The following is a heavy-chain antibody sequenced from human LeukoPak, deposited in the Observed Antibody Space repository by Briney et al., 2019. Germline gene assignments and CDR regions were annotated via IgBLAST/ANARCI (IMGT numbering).Heavy chain of an antibody. CDR1: GYTFTGYY. CDR2: INPNSGGT. D-gene: IGHD3-22*01. Sequence: ASVKVSCKVSGYTFTGYYMHWVRQAPGQGLEWMGRINPNSGGTNYAQKFQGRVTMTRDTSIGTAYMELSRLRSDDTAVYYCARVPYYDSSGYTEYFQHWGQGTLVTVSS. J-gene: IGHJ1*01. V-gene: IGHV1-2*06. CDR3: ARVPYYDSSGYTEYFQH.